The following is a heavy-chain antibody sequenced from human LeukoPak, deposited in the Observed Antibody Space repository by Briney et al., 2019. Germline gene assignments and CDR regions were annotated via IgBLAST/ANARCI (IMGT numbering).Heavy chain of an antibody. CDR2: IYHGGDS. Sequence: SETLSLTCAVSGGSISSHHWWSWVRPPPGKGLEWMGEIYHGGDSNYNPSLKSRVTISVDKSKNQLSLKLNSVTSADTAVYYCARNVGTASLGTNWLDPWGQGTLVTVSS. CDR3: ARNVGTASLGTNWLDP. V-gene: IGHV4-4*02. CDR1: GGSISSHHW. J-gene: IGHJ5*02. D-gene: IGHD1-1*01.